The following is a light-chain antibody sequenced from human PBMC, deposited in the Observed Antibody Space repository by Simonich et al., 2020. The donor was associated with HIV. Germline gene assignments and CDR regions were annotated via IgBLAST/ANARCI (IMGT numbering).Light chain of an antibody. CDR2: EDS. CDR1: SSDGGNYNL. CDR3: CSYAGSSTWV. V-gene: IGLV2-23*01. Sequence: QSALTQPASVSGSPGQSITISFTGTSSDGGNYNLVSWFQHHPGKAPKLMIYEDSKRPSGLSNRFSGSKSGNTASLPISGLQAEDEADYYCCSYAGSSTWVFGRGTKLTVL. J-gene: IGLJ3*02.